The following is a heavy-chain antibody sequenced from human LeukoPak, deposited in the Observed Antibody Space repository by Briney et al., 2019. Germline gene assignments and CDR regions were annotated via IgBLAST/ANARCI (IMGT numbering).Heavy chain of an antibody. CDR3: ARQPHYDFWSGCYPGSDY. V-gene: IGHV4-39*01. D-gene: IGHD3-3*01. J-gene: IGHJ4*02. CDR2: IFYSGST. CDR1: GGSISSSCYY. Sequence: SETLSLTCTVSGGSISSSCYYWGWIRQPPGKGLEWIGNIFYSGSTYYNPSLKSRVTISVDTSKSQFSLNLSSVTAADTAVYYCARQPHYDFWSGCYPGSDYWGQGTLVTVSS.